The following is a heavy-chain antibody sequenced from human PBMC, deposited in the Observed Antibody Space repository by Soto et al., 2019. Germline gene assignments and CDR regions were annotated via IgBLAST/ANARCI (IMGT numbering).Heavy chain of an antibody. D-gene: IGHD1-26*01. J-gene: IGHJ6*03. CDR2: IYYSGST. CDR3: ARLEVGSNYYYYYMDV. V-gene: IGHV4-59*08. Sequence: QVQLQESGPGLVKPSETLSLTCTVSGGSISSYYWSWIRQPPGKGLEWIGYIYYSGSTNYNPSLKSRVTISVDTSKNQFSLKLSSVTAADTAVYYCARLEVGSNYYYYYMDVWGKETTVTVSS. CDR1: GGSISSYY.